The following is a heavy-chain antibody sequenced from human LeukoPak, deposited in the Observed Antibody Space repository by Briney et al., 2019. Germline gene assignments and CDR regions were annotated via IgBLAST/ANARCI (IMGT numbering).Heavy chain of an antibody. CDR2: ISAYNGNT. CDR1: GYTFTSYG. Sequence: ASVKVSCKASGYTFTSYGISWVRQAPGQGLEWMGWISAYNGNTNYAQKLQGRVTMTTDTSTSTAYMELRSLRSDDTAVYYCARIGSWHPGDYYYYMDVWGKGTTVTVSS. V-gene: IGHV1-18*01. J-gene: IGHJ6*03. CDR3: ARIGSWHPGDYYYYMDV. D-gene: IGHD6-13*01.